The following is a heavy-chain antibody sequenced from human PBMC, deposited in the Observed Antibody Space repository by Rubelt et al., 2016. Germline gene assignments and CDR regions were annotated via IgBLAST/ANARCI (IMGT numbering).Heavy chain of an antibody. CDR1: GYSFKRYA. CDR2: ISTYNGDT. Sequence: QVQLVQSGAEVKEPGASIKVSCKTSGYSFKRYAISWVRQAPGQGLEWMGWISTYNGDTRYAQNFQGRVTMTTDTSTSTADMELRSLRSDDTAVYSCARSKDTAMVTDADWYFDLWGRGTLVTVSS. CDR3: ARSKDTAMVTDADWYFDL. V-gene: IGHV1-18*01. J-gene: IGHJ2*01. D-gene: IGHD5-18*01.